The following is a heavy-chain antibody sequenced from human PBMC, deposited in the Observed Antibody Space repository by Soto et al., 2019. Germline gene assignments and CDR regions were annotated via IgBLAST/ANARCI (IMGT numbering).Heavy chain of an antibody. CDR3: ARKNYDHSGAPGEPFDI. J-gene: IGHJ3*02. Sequence: PSETLSLTGSVSGGSISSGGYYWSWIRQHPGKGLEWIGYIYYSGSTYYNPSLKSRVAMSLDTSKNHFSLRLNSVTAADTAVYYCARKNYDHSGAPGEPFDIWGEGIMVTV. D-gene: IGHD3-22*01. CDR1: GGSISSGGYY. V-gene: IGHV4-31*03. CDR2: IYYSGST.